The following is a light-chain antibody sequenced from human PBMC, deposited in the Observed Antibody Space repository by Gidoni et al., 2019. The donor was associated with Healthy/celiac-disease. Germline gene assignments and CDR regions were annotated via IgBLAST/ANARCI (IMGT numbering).Light chain of an antibody. Sequence: DIQMTQSPSSLSASVGDRVTITCRASQSISSYLNWYQQKPGEAPKLLIYAASSLQSGVPSRFRGSGSGTDFTLTISSLQPEDFATYYCQQSYSTPLTFXGXTKVEIK. V-gene: IGKV1-39*01. CDR2: AAS. CDR1: QSISSY. J-gene: IGKJ4*01. CDR3: QQSYSTPLT.